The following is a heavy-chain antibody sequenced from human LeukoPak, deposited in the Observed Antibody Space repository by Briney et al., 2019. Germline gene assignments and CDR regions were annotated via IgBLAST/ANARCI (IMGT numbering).Heavy chain of an antibody. CDR1: GGSISSYY. CDR3: ARGPSYSSSWYSFDY. D-gene: IGHD6-13*01. CDR2: IYYSGST. Sequence: PSETLSLTCAVSGGSISSYYWSWIRQPPGKGLEWIGYIYYSGSTNYNPSLKSRVTISVDTSKNQFSLKLSSVTAADTAVYYCARGPSYSSSWYSFDYWGQGTLVTVSS. J-gene: IGHJ4*02. V-gene: IGHV4-59*01.